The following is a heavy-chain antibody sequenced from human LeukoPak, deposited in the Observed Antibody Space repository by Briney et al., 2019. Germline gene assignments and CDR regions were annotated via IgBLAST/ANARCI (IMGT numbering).Heavy chain of an antibody. D-gene: IGHD3-9*01. CDR1: GGSISSYY. V-gene: IGHV4-59*01. J-gene: IGHJ6*02. Sequence: SETLSLTCTVSGGSISSYYWSWIRQPPGKGLEWIGYIYYSGSTNYNPSLKSRVTISVDTSKNQFSLELSSVTAADTAVYYCARSLTPYYYYGMDVWGQGTTVTVSS. CDR2: IYYSGST. CDR3: ARSLTPYYYYGMDV.